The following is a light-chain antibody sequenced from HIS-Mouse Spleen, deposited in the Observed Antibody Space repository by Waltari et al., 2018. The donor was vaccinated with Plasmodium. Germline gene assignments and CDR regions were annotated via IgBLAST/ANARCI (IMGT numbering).Light chain of an antibody. CDR3: QQYNNWSFT. CDR1: QSVSSN. CDR2: GAS. J-gene: IGKJ3*01. Sequence: EIVMTQSPTTLSVSPGASATLSCRASQSVSSNLAWYQQKPGQAPRLLSYGASTRATGIPARFSGSGSGTEFTLTISSLQSEDFAVYYCQQYNNWSFTFGPGTKVDIK. V-gene: IGKV3-15*01.